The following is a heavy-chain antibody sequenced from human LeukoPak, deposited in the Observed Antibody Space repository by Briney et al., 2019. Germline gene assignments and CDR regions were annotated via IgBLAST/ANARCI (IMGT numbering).Heavy chain of an antibody. Sequence: GGSLRLSCAASGFTFSSYVMHWVRQAPGKGLEWVAVILYDGSNKYYADSVKGRSTISRDNSKNTLCLQMNSLRVEDTAVYFCARGNWGFDYWGQGALVTVSS. D-gene: IGHD7-27*01. CDR1: GFTFSSYV. CDR2: ILYDGSNK. CDR3: ARGNWGFDY. V-gene: IGHV3-30-3*01. J-gene: IGHJ4*02.